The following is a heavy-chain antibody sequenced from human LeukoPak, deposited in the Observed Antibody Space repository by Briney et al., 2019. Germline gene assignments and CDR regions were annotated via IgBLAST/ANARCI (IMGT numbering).Heavy chain of an antibody. Sequence: GGSLRLSCAASGFTFSSYAMSWVRQAPGKGLEWVSAISGSDGRLFYADSVKGRFTISRDNFKNTVFLQMNSLRAEDMALYYCAKESPYRAPTRTYYFDYWGQGTLVTVSS. J-gene: IGHJ4*02. CDR2: ISGSDGRL. CDR1: GFTFSSYA. D-gene: IGHD1-14*01. CDR3: AKESPYRAPTRTYYFDY. V-gene: IGHV3-23*01.